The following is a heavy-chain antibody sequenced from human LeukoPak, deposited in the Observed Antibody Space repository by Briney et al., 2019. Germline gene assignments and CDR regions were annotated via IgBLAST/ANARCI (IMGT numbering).Heavy chain of an antibody. J-gene: IGHJ5*02. D-gene: IGHD6-19*01. Sequence: PSETLSLTCTVSGGSISSSSYYWGWIRQPPGKGLEWIGSIYYSGSTYYNPSLKSRVTISVDTSKNQFSLKLSSVTAADTAVYYCARPAGSGNSSGWYSDWFDPWGQGTLVTVSS. V-gene: IGHV4-39*01. CDR1: GGSISSSSYY. CDR3: ARPAGSGNSSGWYSDWFDP. CDR2: IYYSGST.